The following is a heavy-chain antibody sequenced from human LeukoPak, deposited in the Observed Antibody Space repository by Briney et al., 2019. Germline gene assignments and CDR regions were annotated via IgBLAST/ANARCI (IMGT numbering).Heavy chain of an antibody. D-gene: IGHD3-3*01. CDR3: ARVVKSGPSHYFDN. J-gene: IGHJ4*02. CDR1: GFTFKNAW. Sequence: GGSLRLSCEASGFTFKNAWMIWVRQAPGKGPEWVGRIKSTRDGGATEYAAPVKGRFTISRENAKNFLYLQMNSLRAGDTAVYYCARVVKSGPSHYFDNWGQGTLVTVSS. V-gene: IGHV3-15*01. CDR2: IKSTRDGGAT.